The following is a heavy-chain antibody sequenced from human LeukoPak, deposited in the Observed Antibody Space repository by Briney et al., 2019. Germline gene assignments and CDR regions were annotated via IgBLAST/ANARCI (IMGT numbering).Heavy chain of an antibody. CDR3: ARGGPLDLRLDY. CDR1: GFTFSSYG. J-gene: IGHJ4*02. Sequence: PGGSLRLSCAASGFTFSSYGIHWVRQAPGKGLEWVALIWYDRSNKYYADSVKGRFTISRDNSKNTLYLQMNSLRGEDTAVYYCARGGPLDLRLDYWGEGTPVTVSS. V-gene: IGHV3-33*01. CDR2: IWYDRSNK. D-gene: IGHD5-12*01.